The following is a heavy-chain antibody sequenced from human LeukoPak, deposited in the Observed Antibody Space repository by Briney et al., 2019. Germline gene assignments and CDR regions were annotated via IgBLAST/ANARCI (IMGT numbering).Heavy chain of an antibody. D-gene: IGHD4-17*01. CDR1: GFSFGDYA. J-gene: IGHJ6*03. CDR2: ITWNSDIK. CDR3: ARDPKITVTTLGYYYYYMDV. V-gene: IGHV3-9*01. Sequence: GGSLRLSCAASGFSFGDYAMHWVRQAPGKGLEWVSGITWNSDIKAYADAVKGRFTVSRDNAKDSLYLQMNSLRSDDTALYYCARDPKITVTTLGYYYYYMDVWGKGTTVTVSS.